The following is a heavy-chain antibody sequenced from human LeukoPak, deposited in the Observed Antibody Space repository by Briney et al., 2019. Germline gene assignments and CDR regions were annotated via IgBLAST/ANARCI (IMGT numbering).Heavy chain of an antibody. CDR3: AATLRNNPP. J-gene: IGHJ5*02. V-gene: IGHV1-69*06. D-gene: IGHD1-14*01. CDR2: IIPIFGTP. CDR1: GGTFSSYA. Sequence: SVKVSCKASGGTFSSYAISWVRQAPGQGLEWMGGIIPIFGTPNYPQRFQGRVTITADKSTSTAYMELNTLTSEDTAVYYCAATLRNNPPWGQGTLITVSS.